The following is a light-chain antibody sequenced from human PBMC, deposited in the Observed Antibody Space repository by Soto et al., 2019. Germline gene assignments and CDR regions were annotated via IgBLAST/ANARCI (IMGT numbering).Light chain of an antibody. CDR1: ERVSTN. CDR2: SAS. CDR3: QQYNNLPPT. Sequence: PGESATLSCRASERVSTNLAWYQQTPGQAPRLLIYSASRRPTDIPVRFSGSGSGAEFTLTISSLQSEDFAIYYCQQYNNLPPTFGQGTKVDIK. V-gene: IGKV3-15*01. J-gene: IGKJ1*01.